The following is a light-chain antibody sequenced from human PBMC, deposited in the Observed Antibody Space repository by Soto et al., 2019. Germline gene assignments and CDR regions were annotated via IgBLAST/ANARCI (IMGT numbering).Light chain of an antibody. CDR3: QQYGSSLIT. CDR1: QSVSSSY. Sequence: EIMLTQSPCTLPLSPGERATLSFRASQSVSSSYLAWYQQKPGQAPRLLIYGASSRATGIPDRFSGSGSGTDFTLTISRLEPEDFAVYYCQQYGSSLITFGQGTRLEI. CDR2: GAS. J-gene: IGKJ5*01. V-gene: IGKV3-20*01.